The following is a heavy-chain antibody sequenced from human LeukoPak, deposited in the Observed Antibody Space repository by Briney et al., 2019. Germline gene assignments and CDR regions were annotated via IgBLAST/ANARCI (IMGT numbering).Heavy chain of an antibody. CDR2: ISGSGGST. J-gene: IGHJ3*02. D-gene: IGHD3-22*01. CDR3: AKAEAWLSSLGDAFDI. Sequence: GGSLRLSCAASGFAFSSYAMSWVRQAPGKGLEWVSAISGSGGSTYYADSVKGRFTISRDNSKNTLYLQMNSLRAEDTAVYYCAKAEAWLSSLGDAFDIWGQGTMVTVSS. V-gene: IGHV3-23*01. CDR1: GFAFSSYA.